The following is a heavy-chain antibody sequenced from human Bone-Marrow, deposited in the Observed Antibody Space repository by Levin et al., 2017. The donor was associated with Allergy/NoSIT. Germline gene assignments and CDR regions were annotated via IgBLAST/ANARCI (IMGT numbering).Heavy chain of an antibody. CDR2: INPKIGDT. V-gene: IGHV1-2*06. J-gene: IGHJ3*02. D-gene: IGHD5-24*01. CDR1: GYTFTGYY. CDR3: ARREMAASGGAFDI. Sequence: ASVKVSCKASGYTFTGYYLYWVRQAPGQGLEWMGRINPKIGDTIYAQKFQGRVTMTRDTSISAAYIEVARLRSDETAVFYCARREMAASGGAFDIWGQGTMVTVSS.